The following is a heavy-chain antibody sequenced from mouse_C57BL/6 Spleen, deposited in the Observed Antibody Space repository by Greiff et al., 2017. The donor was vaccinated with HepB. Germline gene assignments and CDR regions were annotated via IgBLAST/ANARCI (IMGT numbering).Heavy chain of an antibody. V-gene: IGHV1-9*01. D-gene: IGHD1-1*01. J-gene: IGHJ3*01. CDR1: GYTFTGYW. CDR2: ILLGSGST. Sequence: QVQLQQSGAELMKPGASVKLSCKATGYTFTGYWIEWVKQRPGHGLEWVGEILLGSGSTNYNEKIKGKATLSADTSSNTAYMQLSSLTTEDSAIYYCARRGDYYGSSGGFAYWGQGTLVTVSS. CDR3: ARRGDYYGSSGGFAY.